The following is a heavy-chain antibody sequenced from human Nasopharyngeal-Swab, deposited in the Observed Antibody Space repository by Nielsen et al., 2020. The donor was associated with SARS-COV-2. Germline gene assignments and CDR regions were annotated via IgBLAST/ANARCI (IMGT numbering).Heavy chain of an antibody. Sequence: SETLSLTCTVSGYSISSGYYWGWIRQPPGQGLEWIGSIYHSGSTYYNPSLKTRVTISVDTSKNQFSLRLSSVTAADTAVYYCARVVSVVPAASYWYFDLWGRGTLVTVSS. CDR2: IYHSGST. CDR3: ARVVSVVPAASYWYFDL. V-gene: IGHV4-38-2*02. D-gene: IGHD2-2*01. CDR1: GYSISSGYY. J-gene: IGHJ2*01.